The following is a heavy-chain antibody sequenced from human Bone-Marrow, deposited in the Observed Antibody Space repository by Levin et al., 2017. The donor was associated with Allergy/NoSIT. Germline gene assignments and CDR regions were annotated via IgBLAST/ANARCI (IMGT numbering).Heavy chain of an antibody. CDR1: GFSFTTYG. D-gene: IGHD3-3*01. V-gene: IGHV3-30*18. Sequence: GGSLRLSCAASGFSFTTYGMHWVRQAPGKGLEWVAVIAYDGYNKYYADAVTGRFTIARDTSKTTLYLQMNSLRADDTAIYYFSKGLEDYDFWSGNDAFDSWGQGTMVTVSS. CDR3: SKGLEDYDFWSGNDAFDS. J-gene: IGHJ3*02. CDR2: IAYDGYNK.